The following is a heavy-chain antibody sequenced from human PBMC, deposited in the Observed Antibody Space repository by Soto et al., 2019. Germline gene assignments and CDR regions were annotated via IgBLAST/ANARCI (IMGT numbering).Heavy chain of an antibody. Sequence: GASVKVSCKASGGTFSSYAISWVRQAPGQGLEWMGGIIPIFGTANYAQKFQGRVTITADESTSTAYMELSSLRSEDTAVYYCAREEASGYYSAYFDVWGQRTLDTVSS. CDR2: IIPIFGTA. CDR3: AREEASGYYSAYFDV. V-gene: IGHV1-69*13. D-gene: IGHD3-22*01. CDR1: GGTFSSYA. J-gene: IGHJ4*02.